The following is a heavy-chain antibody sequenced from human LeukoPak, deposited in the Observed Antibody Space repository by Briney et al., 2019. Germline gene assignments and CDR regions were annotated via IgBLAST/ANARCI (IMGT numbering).Heavy chain of an antibody. CDR1: GYTFSGYY. V-gene: IGHV1-2*02. J-gene: IGHJ3*02. Sequence: GASVKVSCKASGYTFSGYYMHWVRQAPGQGLEWMGWINPKSGGTNEAQKFHDRVTMTRDTSIRTAYMEVSRLRSDDTAVYYCARRGLQLTDAFDIWGQGTMVTVSS. CDR3: ARRGLQLTDAFDI. CDR2: INPKSGGT. D-gene: IGHD4-11*01.